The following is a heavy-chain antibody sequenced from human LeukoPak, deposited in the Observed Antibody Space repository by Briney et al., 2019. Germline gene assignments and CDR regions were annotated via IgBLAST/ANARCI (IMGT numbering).Heavy chain of an antibody. Sequence: GGPLRLSCAASGFTFSSYWMSWVRQAPGKGLEWVANIKQDGSEKYYVDSVKGRFTISRDNAKNSLYLQMNSLRAEDTAVYYCARDQAGSGHYADYWGQGTLVTVSS. CDR2: IKQDGSEK. CDR3: ARDQAGSGHYADY. D-gene: IGHD3-10*01. J-gene: IGHJ4*02. V-gene: IGHV3-7*01. CDR1: GFTFSSYW.